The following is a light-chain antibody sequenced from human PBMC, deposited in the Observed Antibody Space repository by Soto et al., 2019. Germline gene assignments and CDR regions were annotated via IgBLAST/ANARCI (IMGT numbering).Light chain of an antibody. CDR2: EVT. J-gene: IGLJ2*01. CDR3: GSYTTDTTLV. CDR1: SSDVGSYNR. Sequence: QSALTQPPSVSGSPGQSVTISCTGTSSDVGSYNRVSWYQQPPGTAPKLMIYEVTNRPSGVPDRFSGTKSGNTASLTISGLQAEDEADYYCGSYTTDTTLVFGGGTKLTVL. V-gene: IGLV2-18*02.